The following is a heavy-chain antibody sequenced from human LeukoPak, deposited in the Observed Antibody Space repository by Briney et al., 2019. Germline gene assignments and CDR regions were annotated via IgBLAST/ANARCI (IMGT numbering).Heavy chain of an antibody. CDR1: GFTFSSYW. D-gene: IGHD5-12*01. Sequence: GGSLRLSCAASGFTFSSYWMSWVRQAPGKGLEWVANIKQDGTEKYYLDSVKGRFTISRDNAKNSLYLQMNSLRAEDTAVYYCTSVASGYFDYWGQGTLVTVSS. V-gene: IGHV3-7*02. CDR3: TSVASGYFDY. CDR2: IKQDGTEK. J-gene: IGHJ4*02.